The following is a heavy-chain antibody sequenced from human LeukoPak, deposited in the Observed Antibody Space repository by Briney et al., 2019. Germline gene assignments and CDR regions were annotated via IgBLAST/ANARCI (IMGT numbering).Heavy chain of an antibody. V-gene: IGHV4-34*01. Sequence: SETLSLTCAVYGGSFSGYYWSWIRQPPGKGLEWIGEINHSGSTDYNPSLKSRVTISVDTSKNHFSLKLSSVTAADTAVYYCARGPYGGFYWGQGTLVTVSS. CDR3: ARGPYGGFY. CDR1: GGSFSGYY. J-gene: IGHJ4*02. D-gene: IGHD1-26*01. CDR2: INHSGST.